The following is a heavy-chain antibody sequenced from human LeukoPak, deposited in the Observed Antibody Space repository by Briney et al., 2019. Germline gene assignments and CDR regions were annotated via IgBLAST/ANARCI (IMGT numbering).Heavy chain of an antibody. CDR1: GFTFSSYA. Sequence: GGSLRLSCAASGFTFSSYAMGWVRQAPGKGPEWVSAISGSGGSTYYADSVKGRFTISRDNSKNTLYLQMNSLRAEDTAVYYCAKAPQMIVVVIRYFDYWGQGTLVTVSS. CDR2: ISGSGGST. J-gene: IGHJ4*02. D-gene: IGHD3-22*01. CDR3: AKAPQMIVVVIRYFDY. V-gene: IGHV3-23*01.